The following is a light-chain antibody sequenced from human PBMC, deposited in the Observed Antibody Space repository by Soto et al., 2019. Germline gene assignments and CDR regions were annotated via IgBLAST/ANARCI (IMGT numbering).Light chain of an antibody. Sequence: DIVMTQSPDSLAVSLGERATINCKSSQSVLYSSNNNNYLAWYQHKPGQPPTLLIYWASTRESGVPDRFSGSGSGTDFTLTISSLQAEDVAVYYCQQYYSTPNTFGQGTKLEIK. CDR2: WAS. CDR1: QSVLYSSNNNNY. V-gene: IGKV4-1*01. CDR3: QQYYSTPNT. J-gene: IGKJ2*01.